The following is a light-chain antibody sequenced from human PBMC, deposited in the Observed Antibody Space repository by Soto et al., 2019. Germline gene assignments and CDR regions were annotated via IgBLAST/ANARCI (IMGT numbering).Light chain of an antibody. CDR1: QRISSNF. V-gene: IGKV3-20*01. J-gene: IGKJ1*01. Sequence: ETVLTQSPGTLSLSPGERATLSCRASQRISSNFLAWYQQKPGQAPRLLIYGASSRATGIPGRFSGSGSGTDFTLTISRLEPEDFAVYYCQQYGSSGTFGQGTKVDI. CDR3: QQYGSSGT. CDR2: GAS.